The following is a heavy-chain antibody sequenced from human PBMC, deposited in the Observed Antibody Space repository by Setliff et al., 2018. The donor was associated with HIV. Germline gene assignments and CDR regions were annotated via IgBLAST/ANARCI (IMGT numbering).Heavy chain of an antibody. V-gene: IGHV1-2*06. CDR3: AKGGDRAMINFDH. D-gene: IGHD5-18*01. J-gene: IGHJ4*02. Sequence: ASVKVSCKASGYTFTGHYMHWVRQAPGQGLEWMGRINPNSGGTNYAQKFQGRVTMTRDTSTSTVYMELSSLRSEDTAVYYCAKGGDRAMINFDHWGQGTLVTVSS. CDR1: GYTFTGHY. CDR2: INPNSGGT.